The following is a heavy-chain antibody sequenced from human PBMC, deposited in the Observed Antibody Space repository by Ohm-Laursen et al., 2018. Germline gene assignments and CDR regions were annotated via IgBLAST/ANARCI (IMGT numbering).Heavy chain of an antibody. J-gene: IGHJ6*02. D-gene: IGHD6-13*01. Sequence: SLRLSCAASGFTFSSYSMNWVRQAPGKGLEWVSSISSSSSYIYYADSVKGRFTISRDNAKNSLYLQMNSLRAEDTAVYYCARFSGSLVGDYGMDVWGQGTTVTVSS. V-gene: IGHV3-21*01. CDR1: GFTFSSYS. CDR2: ISSSSSYI. CDR3: ARFSGSLVGDYGMDV.